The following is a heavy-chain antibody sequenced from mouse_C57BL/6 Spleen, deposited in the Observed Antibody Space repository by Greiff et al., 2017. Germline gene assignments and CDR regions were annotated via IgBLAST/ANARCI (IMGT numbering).Heavy chain of an antibody. Sequence: QVQLQQPGAELVKPGASVKLSCKASGYTFTSYWMPWVQQRPGRGLEWIGRIDPNSGGTKYNEKFKSKATLTVDKPSSTAYMQLSSLKSEYSAVYYCARGGFYYSNWGAMDYWGQGTSVTVSS. V-gene: IGHV1-72*01. CDR2: IDPNSGGT. CDR3: ARGGFYYSNWGAMDY. D-gene: IGHD2-5*01. CDR1: GYTFTSYW. J-gene: IGHJ4*01.